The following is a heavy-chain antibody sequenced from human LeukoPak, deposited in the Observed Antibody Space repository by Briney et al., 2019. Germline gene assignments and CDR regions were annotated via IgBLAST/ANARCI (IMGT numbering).Heavy chain of an antibody. CDR3: AKTETPGFVYY. D-gene: IGHD4-23*01. Sequence: GGSLRLSCAASGFTFSSYAMHWVRQAPGKGLEWVAVISYDGSNKYYADSVKGRFTISRDNSKNTLYLQMNSLRAEDTAVYYCAKTETPGFVYYWAQGTLVTVSS. V-gene: IGHV3-30-3*02. CDR2: ISYDGSNK. J-gene: IGHJ4*02. CDR1: GFTFSSYA.